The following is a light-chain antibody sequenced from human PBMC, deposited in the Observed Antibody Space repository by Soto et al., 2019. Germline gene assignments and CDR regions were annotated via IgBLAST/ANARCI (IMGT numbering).Light chain of an antibody. CDR2: DVG. CDR3: SSYTSSTTLV. J-gene: IGLJ2*01. CDR1: SSDVGGYNY. V-gene: IGLV2-14*01. Sequence: QSALTQPASVSGSPGQSITISCTGTSSDVGGYNYVSWYQQHPGKAPKLMIYDVGNRPSGVSNRFSGSKSGNMASLTISGLQAEDEADYYCSSYTSSTTLVFGGGTKLTVL.